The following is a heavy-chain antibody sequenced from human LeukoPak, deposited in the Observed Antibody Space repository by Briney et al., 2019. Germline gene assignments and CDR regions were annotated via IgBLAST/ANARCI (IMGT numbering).Heavy chain of an antibody. CDR2: IYTSGST. CDR3: ASTPGRDYYYYYMDV. V-gene: IGHV4-61*02. D-gene: IGHD1-14*01. J-gene: IGHJ6*03. Sequence: SETLSLTCTVSGGSISSGSYYWSWIRQPAGKGLEWIGRIYTSGSTNYNPSLKSRVTISVDTSKYQFSLKLSSVTAADTAVYYCASTPGRDYYYYYMDVWGKGTTVTVSS. CDR1: GGSISSGSYY.